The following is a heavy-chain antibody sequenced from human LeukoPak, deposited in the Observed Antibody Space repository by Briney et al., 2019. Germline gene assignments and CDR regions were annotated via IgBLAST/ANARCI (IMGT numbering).Heavy chain of an antibody. Sequence: PGGSLRLSCTASGFTFGDYAMSWVRQAPGKGLEWVSAISGSGGSTYYADSVKGRFTISRDNSKNTLYLQMNSLRAEDTAVYYCAKGARGDYGLTGDWGQGTLVTVSS. CDR1: GFTFGDYA. J-gene: IGHJ4*02. D-gene: IGHD4-17*01. CDR3: AKGARGDYGLTGD. V-gene: IGHV3-23*01. CDR2: ISGSGGST.